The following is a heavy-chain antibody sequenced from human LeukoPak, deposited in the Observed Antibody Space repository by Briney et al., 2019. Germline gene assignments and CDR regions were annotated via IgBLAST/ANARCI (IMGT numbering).Heavy chain of an antibody. Sequence: SGTLSLTCAVSGGSISSSNWWSWVRQPPGKGLEWIGEISHSGNTNYIPSLKSRVTISIDKSKNQLSLKLTSVTAADTAVYFCARGGLTFGGDWGQGTLVTVSS. CDR1: GGSISSSNW. CDR3: ARGGLTFGGD. V-gene: IGHV4-4*02. J-gene: IGHJ4*02. D-gene: IGHD3-10*01. CDR2: ISHSGNT.